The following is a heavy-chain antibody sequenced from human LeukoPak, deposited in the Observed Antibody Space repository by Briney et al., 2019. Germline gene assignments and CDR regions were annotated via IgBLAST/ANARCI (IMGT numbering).Heavy chain of an antibody. D-gene: IGHD3-9*01. J-gene: IGHJ6*02. CDR1: GFTLSSKY. V-gene: IGHV3-66*01. CDR2: IYSGGST. Sequence: GGSLRLSCAASGFTLSSKYMSWVRQAPGKGLEWVSVIYSGGSTYYADSVKGRFTISRDNSKNTLYLQMNSLRAEDTAVYYCARDLRYFDWLTPDYYGMDVWGQGTTVTVSS. CDR3: ARDLRYFDWLTPDYYGMDV.